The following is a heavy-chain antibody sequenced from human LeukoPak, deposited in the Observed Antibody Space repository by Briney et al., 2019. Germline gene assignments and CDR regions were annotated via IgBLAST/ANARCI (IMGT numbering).Heavy chain of an antibody. D-gene: IGHD6-19*01. CDR2: IYTSGST. J-gene: IGHJ6*02. Sequence: PSETLSLTCTVSGGSISSYYWSWIRQPAGKGLEWIGRIYTSGSTNYNPSLKSRVTMSVDTSKNQFSLKLSSVTAADTAVYYCARDSYMAVAGTNYYYGMDVWGQGTTVTVSS. CDR1: GGSISSYY. CDR3: ARDSYMAVAGTNYYYGMDV. V-gene: IGHV4-4*07.